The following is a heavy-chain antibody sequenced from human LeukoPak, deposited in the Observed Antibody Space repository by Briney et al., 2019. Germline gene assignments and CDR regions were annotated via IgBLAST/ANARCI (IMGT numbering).Heavy chain of an antibody. D-gene: IGHD3-10*01. CDR2: IYASGIT. V-gene: IGHV4-4*07. CDR3: ARGDMVRGLIISSLGTFDI. Sequence: SETLSLTCTVSGGSISSYFWSWIRQPAGKGLEWIGRIYASGITNYNASLKSRLTMSIDTSKNQFSLRLSSVTAADTAVYYCARGDMVRGLIISSLGTFDIWGQGTMVTVSS. J-gene: IGHJ3*02. CDR1: GGSISSYF.